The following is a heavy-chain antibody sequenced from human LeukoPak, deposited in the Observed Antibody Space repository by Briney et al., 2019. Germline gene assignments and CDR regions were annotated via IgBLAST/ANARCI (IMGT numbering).Heavy chain of an antibody. Sequence: GGSLRLSCAASGFTFSSYWMHWVRQAPGKGLVWVSRLNSDGSSTSYADSVEGRFTISRDNAETTLHLQMNNLSAEDTAVYYCARARNRNSINFDYWGQGALVTVSS. J-gene: IGHJ4*02. V-gene: IGHV3-74*01. CDR2: LNSDGSST. CDR3: ARARNRNSINFDY. D-gene: IGHD1-1*01. CDR1: GFTFSSYW.